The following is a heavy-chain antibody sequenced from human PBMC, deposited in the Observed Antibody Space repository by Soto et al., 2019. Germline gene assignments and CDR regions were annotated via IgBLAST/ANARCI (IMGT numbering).Heavy chain of an antibody. CDR1: GFTFSSYG. Sequence: PGGSLRLSCAASGFTFSSYGMHWVRQAPGKGLEWVAVISYDGSNKYYADSVRGRFTISRDNSKNTLYLQMNSLRAEDTAVYYCSKYLSGGSQPYYYYYGMDAWGQGTTVTVSS. V-gene: IGHV3-30*18. J-gene: IGHJ6*02. D-gene: IGHD6-19*01. CDR3: SKYLSGGSQPYYYYYGMDA. CDR2: ISYDGSNK.